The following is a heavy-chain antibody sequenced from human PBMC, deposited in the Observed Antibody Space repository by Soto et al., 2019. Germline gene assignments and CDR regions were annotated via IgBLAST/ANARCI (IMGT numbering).Heavy chain of an antibody. CDR2: KKQDGSEE. V-gene: IGHV3-7*01. CDR1: VFSISRYF. CDR3: ARGGFSYGTGIEH. J-gene: IGHJ5*02. D-gene: IGHD5-18*01. Sequence: LXLSCAASVFSISRYFMSWVRQAPGKGLEWVADKKQDGSEEYYVDSVKGRFTVSRDNAKNSVYLQLTSLRVEDTALYYCARGGFSYGTGIEHWGQGALVTVSS.